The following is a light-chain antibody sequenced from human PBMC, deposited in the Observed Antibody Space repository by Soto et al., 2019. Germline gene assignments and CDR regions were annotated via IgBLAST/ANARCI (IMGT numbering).Light chain of an antibody. J-gene: IGKJ5*01. V-gene: IGKV1-39*01. CDR3: QQSYSIPYT. CDR1: QSISSY. CDR2: AAS. Sequence: DIQMTQSQSSLSTSLRSRLTITCRASQSISSYLNWYQQKKGKAPKILIYAASSLQSGVPSRFSGSGSGTDFTLTISSLQTEDFATYYCQQSYSIPYTFGQGTRLEI.